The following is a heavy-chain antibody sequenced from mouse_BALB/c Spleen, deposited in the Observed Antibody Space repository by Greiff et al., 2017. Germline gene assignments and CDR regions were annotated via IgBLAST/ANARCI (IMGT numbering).Heavy chain of an antibody. CDR1: GFSLTSYG. CDR3: ARSDGYYGWFAY. J-gene: IGHJ3*01. CDR2: IWSGGST. D-gene: IGHD2-3*01. Sequence: VQRVESGPGLVQPSQSLSITCTVSGFSLTSYGVHWVRQSPGKGLEWLGVIWSGGSTDYNAAFISRLSISKDNSKSQVFFKMNSLQANDTAIYYCARSDGYYGWFAYWGQGTLVTVSA. V-gene: IGHV2-2*02.